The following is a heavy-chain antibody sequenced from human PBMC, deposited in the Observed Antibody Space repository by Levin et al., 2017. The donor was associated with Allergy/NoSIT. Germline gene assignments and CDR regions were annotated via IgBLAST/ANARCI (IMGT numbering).Heavy chain of an antibody. CDR2: ISSSSSYI. CDR1: GFTFSSYS. D-gene: IGHD5-12*01. V-gene: IGHV3-21*01. J-gene: IGHJ3*02. CDR3: ARDHSGATIGAFDI. Sequence: GESLKISCAASGFTFSSYSMNWVRQAPGKGLEWVSSISSSSSYIYYADSVKGRFTISRDNAKNSLYLQMNSLRAEDTAVYYCARDHSGATIGAFDIWGQGTMVTVSS.